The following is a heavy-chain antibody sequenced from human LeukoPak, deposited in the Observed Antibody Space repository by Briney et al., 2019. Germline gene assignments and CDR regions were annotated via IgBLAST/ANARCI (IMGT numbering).Heavy chain of an antibody. J-gene: IGHJ4*02. Sequence: SETLSLTCTVSGGSISSGGYYWSWIRQHPGKGLEWIGYIYYSGSTYYNPSLKSRVTISVDTSKNQFSLKLSSVTAADTAVYYCARDYGGNYDYWGQGTLVTVSS. V-gene: IGHV4-31*03. D-gene: IGHD4-23*01. CDR2: IYYSGST. CDR1: GGSISSGGYY. CDR3: ARDYGGNYDY.